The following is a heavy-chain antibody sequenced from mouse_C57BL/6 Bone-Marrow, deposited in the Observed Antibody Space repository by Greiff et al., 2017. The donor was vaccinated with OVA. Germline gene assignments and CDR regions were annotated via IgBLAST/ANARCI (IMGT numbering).Heavy chain of an antibody. CDR2: ISSGGSYT. J-gene: IGHJ4*01. CDR3: ARHELRAMDY. Sequence: EVMLVESGGDLVKPGGSLKLSCAASGFTFSSYGMSWVRQTPDKRLEWVATISSGGSYTYYPDSVTGRFTISRDNAKNTLYLQMSSLKSEDTAMYYCARHELRAMDYWGQGTSVTVSS. CDR1: GFTFSSYG. D-gene: IGHD1-1*01. V-gene: IGHV5-6*01.